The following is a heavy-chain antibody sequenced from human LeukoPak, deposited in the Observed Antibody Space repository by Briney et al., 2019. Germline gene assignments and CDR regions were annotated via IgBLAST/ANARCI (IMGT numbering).Heavy chain of an antibody. V-gene: IGHV4-34*01. CDR3: ARVAARYYFDY. D-gene: IGHD2-15*01. CDR2: INHSGST. Sequence: SETLSLTCAVYGGSFSGYYWSWIRQPPGKGLEWIGEINHSGSTNYNPSLRSRVTISVDTSKNQFSLKLSSVTAADTAVYYCARVAARYYFDYWGQGTLVTVSS. CDR1: GGSFSGYY. J-gene: IGHJ4*02.